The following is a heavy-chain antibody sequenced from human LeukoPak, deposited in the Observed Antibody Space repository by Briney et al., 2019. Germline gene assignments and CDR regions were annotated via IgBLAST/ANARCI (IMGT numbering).Heavy chain of an antibody. Sequence: GGSLRLSCAASGFTFSSYAMSWVRQAPGKGLEWVSAISGSGGSTYYADSVKGRFTISRDNAKNTLYLQMSSLRAEDTAVYYCARSTYSGSSYDCWGQGTLVTVSS. CDR3: ARSTYSGSSYDC. CDR1: GFTFSSYA. J-gene: IGHJ4*02. D-gene: IGHD1-26*01. CDR2: ISGSGGST. V-gene: IGHV3-23*01.